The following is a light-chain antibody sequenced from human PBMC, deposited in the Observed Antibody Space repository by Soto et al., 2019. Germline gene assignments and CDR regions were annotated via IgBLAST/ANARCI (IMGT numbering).Light chain of an antibody. V-gene: IGKV3-20*01. Sequence: VLTQSPDSLSLSQGERATLSCRAAQYISTKLAWYQQKPGQAPRLLFSGASNRATDTPDRFSGSGSGTDFTLIISRLETEDFAMYYCQQYGDSPWTFGQGTRVDVK. CDR2: GAS. J-gene: IGKJ1*01. CDR1: QYISTK. CDR3: QQYGDSPWT.